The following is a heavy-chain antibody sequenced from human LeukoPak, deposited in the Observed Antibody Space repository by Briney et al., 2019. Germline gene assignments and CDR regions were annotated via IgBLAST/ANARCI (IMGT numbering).Heavy chain of an antibody. J-gene: IGHJ4*02. Sequence: ASVKVSCKASGYTFTAYYMHWVRQAPGQGLEWMGWINPNTGGTNYAQKFQGRVTMTRDTSISTAYMELSRLRSDDTAVYFWARVPNTKAFDYWGQGTLVTVCS. V-gene: IGHV1-2*02. CDR2: INPNTGGT. D-gene: IGHD1-1*01. CDR3: ARVPNTKAFDY. CDR1: GYTFTAYY.